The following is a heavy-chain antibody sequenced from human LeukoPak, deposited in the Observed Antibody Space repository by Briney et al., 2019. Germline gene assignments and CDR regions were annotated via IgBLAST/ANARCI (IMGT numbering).Heavy chain of an antibody. CDR1: GFTFSSFA. CDR2: ITGSHGRT. Sequence: GGSLRLSCEASGFTFSSFAMTWVRQAPGKGLEWVSSITGSHGRTYNTDSVKGRFAISRDNSQNTLYLQMNSLRAEDTAVYYCTKDPNGDYVGAFDPWGQGTLVTVSS. V-gene: IGHV3-23*01. CDR3: TKDPNGDYVGAFDP. D-gene: IGHD4-17*01. J-gene: IGHJ5*02.